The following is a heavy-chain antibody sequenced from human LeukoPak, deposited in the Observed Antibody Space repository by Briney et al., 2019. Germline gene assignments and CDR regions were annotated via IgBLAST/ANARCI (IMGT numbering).Heavy chain of an antibody. V-gene: IGHV3-48*03. CDR3: ARASGSFMGMDV. CDR2: ISSSGSTI. J-gene: IGHJ6*03. Sequence: PGGSLRLSCAASGFTFDDYGMSWVRQAPGKGLEWVSYISSSGSTIYYADSVKGRFTISRDNAKNSLYLQMNSQRAEDTAVYYCARASGSFMGMDVWGKGTTVTVSS. D-gene: IGHD1-26*01. CDR1: GFTFDDYG.